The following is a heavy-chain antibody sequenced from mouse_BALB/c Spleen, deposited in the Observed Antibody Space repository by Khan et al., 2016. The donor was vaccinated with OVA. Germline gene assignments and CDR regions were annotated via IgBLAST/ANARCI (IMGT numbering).Heavy chain of an antibody. CDR1: GYTFTSYV. CDR2: INPYNDGT. J-gene: IGHJ1*01. V-gene: IGHV1S136*01. CDR3: ARREYFDV. Sequence: IQLVQSGPELVKPGASVKMSCKASGYTFTSYVMHWVKQKPGQGLEWIGYINPYNDGTKYIEKFKGKTTLTSDKSSSTAYMELSSLTSEDSAGYYCARREYFDVWGAGTTVTVSS.